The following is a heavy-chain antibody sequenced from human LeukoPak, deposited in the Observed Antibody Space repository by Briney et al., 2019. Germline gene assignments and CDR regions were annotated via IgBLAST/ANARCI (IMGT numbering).Heavy chain of an antibody. CDR1: GFTFSTYA. J-gene: IGHJ4*02. Sequence: GGSLRLSCSASGFTFSTYAMHGVRQAPGKGLEYVSAISRNGGSTYYADSVKGRFTISRDNSNNTLHLQVSSLRVEDTAVYYCVRGKWDYFFDYWGQGTLVTVSS. CDR3: VRGKWDYFFDY. V-gene: IGHV3-64D*06. D-gene: IGHD1-26*01. CDR2: ISRNGGST.